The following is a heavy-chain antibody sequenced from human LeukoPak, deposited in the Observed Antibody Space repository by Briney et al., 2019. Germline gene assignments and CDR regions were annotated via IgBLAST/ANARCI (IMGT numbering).Heavy chain of an antibody. Sequence: SETLSLTCAVSGYSISSGYYWGWFRPPPGKGLEWIGCMYHSGSTYYNPSLKSRVTISVDTSKNQFSLKLSSVTAADTAMYYCARQGGSSSPYYYYYMDVWGKGTTATVSS. CDR3: ARQGGSSSPYYYYYMDV. V-gene: IGHV4-38-2*01. CDR1: GYSISSGYY. D-gene: IGHD6-13*01. CDR2: MYHSGST. J-gene: IGHJ6*03.